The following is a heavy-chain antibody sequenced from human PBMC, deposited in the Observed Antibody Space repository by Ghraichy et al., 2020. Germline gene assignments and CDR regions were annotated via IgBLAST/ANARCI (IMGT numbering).Heavy chain of an antibody. J-gene: IGHJ4*02. CDR1: GFTFSSYA. Sequence: GESLNISCAASGFTFSSYAMHWVRQAPGKGLEWVAVISYDGSNKYYADSVKGRFTISRDNSKNTLYLQMNSLRAEDTAVYYCARGGYDSSAHINPNLDYWGQGTLVTVSS. D-gene: IGHD3-22*01. CDR2: ISYDGSNK. V-gene: IGHV3-30-3*01. CDR3: ARGGYDSSAHINPNLDY.